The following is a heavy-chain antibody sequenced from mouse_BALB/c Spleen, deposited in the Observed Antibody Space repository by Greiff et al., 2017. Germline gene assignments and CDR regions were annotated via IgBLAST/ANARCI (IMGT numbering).Heavy chain of an antibody. D-gene: IGHD2-12*01. Sequence: EVKLMESGPELVKPGASVKISCKASGYSFTGYFMNWVMQSHGKSLEWIGRINPYNGDTFYNQKFKGKATLTVDKSSSTAHMELRSLASEDSAVYYCARRGGTTHYFDYWGQGTTLTVSS. CDR3: ARRGGTTHYFDY. J-gene: IGHJ2*01. CDR1: GYSFTGYF. V-gene: IGHV1-20*02. CDR2: INPYNGDT.